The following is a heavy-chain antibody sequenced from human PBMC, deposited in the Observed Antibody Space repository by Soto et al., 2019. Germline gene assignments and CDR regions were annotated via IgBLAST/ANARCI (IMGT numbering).Heavy chain of an antibody. Sequence: GASVKVSCKASGYTFTSYDINWVRQATGQGLEWMGWMNPNSGNTGYAQKFQGRVTMTRNTSISTAYMELSSLRSEDTAVYYCARMGGYCSGGSCYPTRHMDVWGKGTTVTVSS. CDR3: ARMGGYCSGGSCYPTRHMDV. D-gene: IGHD2-15*01. V-gene: IGHV1-8*01. CDR2: MNPNSGNT. J-gene: IGHJ6*03. CDR1: GYTFTSYD.